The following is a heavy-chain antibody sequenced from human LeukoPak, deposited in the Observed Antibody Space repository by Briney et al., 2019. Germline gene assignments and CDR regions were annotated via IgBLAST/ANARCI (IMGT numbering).Heavy chain of an antibody. D-gene: IGHD6-13*01. Sequence: PGRSLRLSCAASEFTFSSYAMHWVRQAPGKGLQWVAVISYDGSNKYYADSVKGRFTISRDNSKNTLYLQMNSLRAEDTAVYYCARATLAAAGDYYFDYWGQGTLVTVSS. V-gene: IGHV3-30-3*01. CDR1: EFTFSSYA. CDR2: ISYDGSNK. CDR3: ARATLAAAGDYYFDY. J-gene: IGHJ4*02.